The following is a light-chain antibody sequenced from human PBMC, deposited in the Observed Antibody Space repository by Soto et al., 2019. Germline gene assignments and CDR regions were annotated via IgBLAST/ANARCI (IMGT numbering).Light chain of an antibody. V-gene: IGKV3-20*01. CDR1: QSVATSQ. J-gene: IGKJ3*01. CDR3: QQLNSYVGT. Sequence: MALTQSPCKMYLGRGGRAHLFCRASQSVATSQLAWYQQKPGQAPRLLIGASSRATGVPDRFIASGSGTEFTLTISSLQPEDFATYYCQQLNSYVGTFGPGT. CDR2: GAS.